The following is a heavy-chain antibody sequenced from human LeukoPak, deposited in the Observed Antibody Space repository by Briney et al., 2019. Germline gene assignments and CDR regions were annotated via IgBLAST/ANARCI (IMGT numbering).Heavy chain of an antibody. CDR1: GYTLTELS. V-gene: IGHV1-24*01. CDR3: ATATTDNYYYYYMDV. D-gene: IGHD4-11*01. CDR2: FDPEDGET. Sequence: GDSVKVSCKVSGYTLTELSMHWVRQAPGKGLELMGGFDPEDGETIYAQKFQGRVTMTEDTSTDTAYMELSSLRSEDTAVYYCATATTDNYYYYYMDVWGKGTTVIVSS. J-gene: IGHJ6*03.